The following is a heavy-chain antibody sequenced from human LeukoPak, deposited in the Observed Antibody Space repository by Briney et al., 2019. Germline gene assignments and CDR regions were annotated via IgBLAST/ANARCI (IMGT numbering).Heavy chain of an antibody. V-gene: IGHV3-11*01. D-gene: IGHD4-17*01. CDR2: ISSGGSTI. J-gene: IGHJ4*02. CDR3: ATHSSDYGDYTVDY. CDR1: GFTFSDSY. Sequence: GGSLRLSCAASGFTFSDSYMSWIRQAPGKGLEWVSYISSGGSTIYYADSVKGRSTISRDNAKHSLYLQMNSLRAEDTAVYYCATHSSDYGDYTVDYWGQGTLVTVSS.